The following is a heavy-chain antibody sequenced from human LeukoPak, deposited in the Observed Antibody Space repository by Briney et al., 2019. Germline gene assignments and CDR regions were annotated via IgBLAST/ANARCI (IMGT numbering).Heavy chain of an antibody. CDR2: IKSDGST. CDR1: GFPFSSYW. CDR3: ARAPSEIGGYYPEYFRH. V-gene: IGHV3-74*01. Sequence: PGGSLRLSCAASGFPFSSYWMHWVRQAPGKGLVWVSRIKSDGSTNYADSVKGRFTISRDNAKNTLSLQMNSLRAEDTGVYYCARAPSEIGGYYPEYFRHWGQGTLVTVSS. D-gene: IGHD3-22*01. J-gene: IGHJ1*01.